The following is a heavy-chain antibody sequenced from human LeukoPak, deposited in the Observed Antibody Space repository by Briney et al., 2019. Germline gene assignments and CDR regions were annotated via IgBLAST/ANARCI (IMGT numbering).Heavy chain of an antibody. J-gene: IGHJ4*02. CDR1: GFTFSSYS. V-gene: IGHV3-48*01. D-gene: IGHD3-22*01. CDR3: AREKTYYYDSSGYSDY. CDR2: ISSSSSTI. Sequence: PGGSLRLSCAASGFTFSSYSMNWVRQAPGKGLEWVSYISSSSSTIYYADSVKGRFTISRDNAKNSLYLQMNSLRAEDAAVYYCAREKTYYYDSSGYSDYWGQGTLVTVSS.